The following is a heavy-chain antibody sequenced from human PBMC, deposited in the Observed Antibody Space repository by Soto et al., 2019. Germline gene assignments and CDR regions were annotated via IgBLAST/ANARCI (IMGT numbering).Heavy chain of an antibody. Sequence: SETLSLTCSVSGGSISSYYWSWIRQPPGKGLEWIGYIYYSGSTNYNPSLKSRVTISVDTSKNQFSLKLSSVTAADTAVYYCARTYYYGSGSLYYFDYWGQGTLVTVSS. D-gene: IGHD3-10*01. CDR2: IYYSGST. CDR1: GGSISSYY. V-gene: IGHV4-59*01. J-gene: IGHJ4*02. CDR3: ARTYYYGSGSLYYFDY.